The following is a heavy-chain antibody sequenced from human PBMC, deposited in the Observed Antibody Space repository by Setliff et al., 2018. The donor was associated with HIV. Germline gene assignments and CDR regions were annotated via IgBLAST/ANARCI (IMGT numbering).Heavy chain of an antibody. V-gene: IGHV1-18*04. CDR3: ARDGRFDYDSSGYAGPEFDQ. CDR2: ISPQNGNT. CDR1: GYSFINYA. D-gene: IGHD3-22*01. J-gene: IGHJ4*02. Sequence: ASVKVSCKASGYSFINYAINWLRQAPGRGLEWMGWISPQNGNTEFAQKFHHRVSMTADRSSNIAYMELRSLTFEDTAIYYCARDGRFDYDSSGYAGPEFDQWGQGTLVTVSS.